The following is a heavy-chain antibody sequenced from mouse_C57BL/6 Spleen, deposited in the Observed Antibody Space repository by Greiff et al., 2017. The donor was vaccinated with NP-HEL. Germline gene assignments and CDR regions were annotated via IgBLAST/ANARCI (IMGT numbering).Heavy chain of an antibody. CDR3: ARYGHYYGSSYYAMDY. CDR1: GYTFTDYN. D-gene: IGHD1-1*01. Sequence: SGPELVKPGASVKMSCKASGYTFTDYNMHWVKQSHGKSLEWIGYINPNNGGTSYNQKFKGKATLTVNKSSSTAYMELRSLTSEDSAVYYCARYGHYYGSSYYAMDYWGQGTSVTVSS. J-gene: IGHJ4*01. V-gene: IGHV1-22*01. CDR2: INPNNGGT.